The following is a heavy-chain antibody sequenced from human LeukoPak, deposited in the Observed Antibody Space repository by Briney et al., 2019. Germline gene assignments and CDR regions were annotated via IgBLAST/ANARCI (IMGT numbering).Heavy chain of an antibody. J-gene: IGHJ4*02. Sequence: SETLSLTCTVSSGSMTSYYWSWIRQPPGKGLEWIGSIYHSGSTYYNPSLKSRVTISVDTSKNQFSLKLSSVTAADTAVYYCARDPTYYYDSSGYWTPFDYWGQGTLVIVSS. CDR1: SGSMTSYY. CDR3: ARDPTYYYDSSGYWTPFDY. V-gene: IGHV4-38-2*02. CDR2: IYHSGST. D-gene: IGHD3-22*01.